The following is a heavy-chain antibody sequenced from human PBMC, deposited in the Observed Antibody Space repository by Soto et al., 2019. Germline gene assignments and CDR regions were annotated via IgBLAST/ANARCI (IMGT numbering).Heavy chain of an antibody. V-gene: IGHV4-31*03. J-gene: IGHJ4*02. CDR2: IYYSGST. CDR3: ARTWIGSPFDF. D-gene: IGHD5-12*01. Sequence: SETLSLTCTVSGASVGRDDYYWSWIRQQPGKGLEWVGYIYYSGSTNYNPSLKSRLTISVDTSKNQFSLQLRSVTAADTAVYYCARTWIGSPFDFWGQGSLVTVSS. CDR1: GASVGRDDYY.